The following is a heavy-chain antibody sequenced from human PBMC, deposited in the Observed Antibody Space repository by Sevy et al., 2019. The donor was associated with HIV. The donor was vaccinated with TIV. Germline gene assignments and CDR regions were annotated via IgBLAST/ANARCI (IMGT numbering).Heavy chain of an antibody. CDR1: GFTFSTYT. J-gene: IGHJ3*02. D-gene: IGHD3-10*01. CDR3: ARPYGSGSWEAFDI. V-gene: IGHV3-21*01. Sequence: GGSLRLSCAAFGFTFSTYTMNWVRQAPGKGLEWVSSISGSSNYIYYADSLKGRFTISRDNAKNSLYLQMNSLRAEDTALYYCARPYGSGSWEAFDIWGQGTMVTVSS. CDR2: ISGSSNYI.